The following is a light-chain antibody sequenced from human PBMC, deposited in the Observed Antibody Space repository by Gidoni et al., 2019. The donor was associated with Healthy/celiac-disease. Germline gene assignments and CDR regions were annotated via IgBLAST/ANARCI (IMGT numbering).Light chain of an antibody. J-gene: IGLJ3*02. CDR3: AAWDDSLSGWV. V-gene: IGLV1-47*01. Sequence: SVLPQPPSASGTPGQRVTISCSGSSSNIGSNYVYWYLQLPGTAPKLLIYTNNQRPSGVPDRFSGSKSGTSASLAISGLRSEDEADYYCAAWDDSLSGWVFGGGTKLTVL. CDR1: SSNIGSNY. CDR2: TNN.